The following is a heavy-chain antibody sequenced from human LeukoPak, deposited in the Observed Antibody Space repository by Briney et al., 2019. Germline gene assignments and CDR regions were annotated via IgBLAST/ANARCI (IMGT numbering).Heavy chain of an antibody. J-gene: IGHJ6*03. CDR1: GGSFSGSY. Sequence: SETLSLTCAVYGGSFSGSYWSWIRQPPGKGLEWIGEINHSGNTNSNPSLKSRVTMSVDTSKNQFSLKLSSLTAADTAMYYCARREPHGDYGGKIRYYYYMDVWGKGTTITISS. CDR2: INHSGNT. V-gene: IGHV4-34*01. D-gene: IGHD4-23*01. CDR3: ARREPHGDYGGKIRYYYYMDV.